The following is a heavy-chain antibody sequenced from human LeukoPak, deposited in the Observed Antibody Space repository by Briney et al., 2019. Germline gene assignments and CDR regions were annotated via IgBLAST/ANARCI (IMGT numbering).Heavy chain of an antibody. D-gene: IGHD6-19*01. J-gene: IGHJ4*02. Sequence: GGSLRLSCAASGFTFSSYGMHWVRQAPGKGLEWVAVIWYDGSNKYYADSVKGRFTISRDNSKNTLYLQMNSLRAEDTAVYYCARARISSGWYYLDYWGQGTLDTVSS. CDR3: ARARISSGWYYLDY. V-gene: IGHV3-33*01. CDR2: IWYDGSNK. CDR1: GFTFSSYG.